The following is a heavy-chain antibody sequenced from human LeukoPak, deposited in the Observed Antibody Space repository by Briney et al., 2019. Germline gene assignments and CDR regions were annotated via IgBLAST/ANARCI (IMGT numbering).Heavy chain of an antibody. V-gene: IGHV3-23*01. Sequence: GGSLRLSCAASGFTFSSYAMSWVRQAPGKGLEWVSAISGSGGSTYYADSVKGRFTISRDNSKNKVHLQMNSLRAEDTAVYYCARARGQYGDFGGYFDLWGRGTLVTVSS. J-gene: IGHJ2*01. CDR3: ARARGQYGDFGGYFDL. CDR1: GFTFSSYA. CDR2: ISGSGGST. D-gene: IGHD4-23*01.